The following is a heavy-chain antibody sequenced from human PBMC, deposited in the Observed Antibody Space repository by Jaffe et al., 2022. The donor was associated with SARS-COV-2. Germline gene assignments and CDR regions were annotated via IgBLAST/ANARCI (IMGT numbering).Heavy chain of an antibody. J-gene: IGHJ4*02. CDR2: IRGRGGST. D-gene: IGHD3-9*01. V-gene: IGHV3-23*01. Sequence: EVQLLESGGDLVQPGGSLRLSCAASGFTFSGYAMSWVRQAPGKGLEWVSTIRGRGGSTFYADSMKGRFTISRDNSKNTLYLHMNTLRAEDTAVYYCAKADRSNYDVLTGYNFDCWGQGTLVTVSS. CDR3: AKADRSNYDVLTGYNFDC. CDR1: GFTFSGYA.